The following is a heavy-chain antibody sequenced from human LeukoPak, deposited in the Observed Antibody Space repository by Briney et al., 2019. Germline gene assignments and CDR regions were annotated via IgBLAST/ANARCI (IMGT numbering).Heavy chain of an antibody. CDR2: ISWDGGST. V-gene: IGHV3-43*01. CDR3: AKAHLIAAAGYFDY. D-gene: IGHD6-13*01. Sequence: GGSLRLSCAASGFTFDDYNMHWVRQAPGKGLEWVSLISWDGGSTYYADSVKGRFTISRDNSKNSLYLQMNSLRTEDTALYYCAKAHLIAAAGYFDYWGQGTLVTVSS. J-gene: IGHJ4*02. CDR1: GFTFDDYN.